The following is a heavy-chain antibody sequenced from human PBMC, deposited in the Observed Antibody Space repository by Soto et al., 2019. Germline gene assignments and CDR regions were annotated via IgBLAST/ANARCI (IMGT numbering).Heavy chain of an antibody. Sequence: QVQLVESGGGVVQPGRSLRLSCAASGFTFSSYGMHWVRQAPGKGLEWVAVIWYDGSNKYYADSVKGRFTISRDNSKNTLYLQMNSLRAEDTAVYYCARDDIVVVPAASNNWFDPWGQGTLVTVSS. CDR1: GFTFSSYG. V-gene: IGHV3-33*01. D-gene: IGHD2-2*01. CDR3: ARDDIVVVPAASNNWFDP. CDR2: IWYDGSNK. J-gene: IGHJ5*02.